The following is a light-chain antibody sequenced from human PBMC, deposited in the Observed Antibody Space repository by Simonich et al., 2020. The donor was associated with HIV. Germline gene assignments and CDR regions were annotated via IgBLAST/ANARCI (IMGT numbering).Light chain of an antibody. V-gene: IGKV3D-15*01. J-gene: IGKJ1*01. CDR3: QQYDTWWT. Sequence: EIVMTQSPATLSVSPGERATLSCRASQSVSSNLAWYQQKPGQAPRLLIYGASSRATGIPDRFSGSGSGTDFTLTISRLEPEDFAVYYCQQYDTWWTFGQGTKVEIK. CDR2: GAS. CDR1: QSVSSN.